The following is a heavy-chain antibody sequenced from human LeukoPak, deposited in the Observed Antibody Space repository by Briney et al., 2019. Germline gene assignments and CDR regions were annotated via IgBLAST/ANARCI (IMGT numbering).Heavy chain of an antibody. J-gene: IGHJ4*02. CDR3: ASRLDNYYDSSGYYYRY. D-gene: IGHD3-22*01. V-gene: IGHV1-69*06. CDR1: GGTFSSYA. CDR2: IIPIFGTA. Sequence: GASVTVSYKASGGTFSSYAISWVRQAPGQGLEWMGGIIPIFGTANYAQKFQGRVTITADKSTSTAYMELSSLRSEDTAVYYCASRLDNYYDSSGYYYRYWGQGTLVTVSS.